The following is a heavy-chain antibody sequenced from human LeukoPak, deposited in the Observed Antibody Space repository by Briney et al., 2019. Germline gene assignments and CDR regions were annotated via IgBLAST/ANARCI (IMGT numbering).Heavy chain of an antibody. Sequence: GGSLRLSCAASGFTFSGYDMNWVRQAPGKGLEWVSSISGSSSYIYYGDSVKGRFTISRDNARNSLYLQMNSLRAEDTAVYYCARAGSSGYYLVGAFDMWGQGTMVTVSS. CDR1: GFTFSGYD. CDR3: ARAGSSGYYLVGAFDM. CDR2: ISGSSSYI. J-gene: IGHJ3*02. D-gene: IGHD3-22*01. V-gene: IGHV3-21*01.